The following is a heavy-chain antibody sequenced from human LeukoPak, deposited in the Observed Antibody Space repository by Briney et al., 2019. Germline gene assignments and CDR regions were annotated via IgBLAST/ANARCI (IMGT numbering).Heavy chain of an antibody. CDR3: ARDCEVRGVIIAGDCAFDI. V-gene: IGHV4-4*02. J-gene: IGHJ3*02. Sequence: SGTLSLTCAVSGGSISSSNWWSWVRQPPGKGLEWIGEIYHSGSTNYNPSLKSRVTISVDKSKNQFSLKLSSVTAADTAVYYCARDCEVRGVIIAGDCAFDIWGQGTMVTVSS. CDR1: GGSISSSNW. D-gene: IGHD3-10*01. CDR2: IYHSGST.